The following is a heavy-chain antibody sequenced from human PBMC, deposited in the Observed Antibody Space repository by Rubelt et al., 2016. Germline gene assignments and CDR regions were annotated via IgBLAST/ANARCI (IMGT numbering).Heavy chain of an antibody. CDR3: ARESGGTQRYGMDV. CDR2: INHSGST. Sequence: QVQLQQWGAGLLKPSETLSLTCAVFGGPFSGYYWSWIRQPPGKGLEWIGEINHSGSTNYNPSLKSRVTISVDTSKNQFSLKWSSGTAADTALFYCARESGGTQRYGMDVWGQGTTVTVSS. CDR1: GGPFSGYY. D-gene: IGHD2-15*01. V-gene: IGHV4-34*01. J-gene: IGHJ6*02.